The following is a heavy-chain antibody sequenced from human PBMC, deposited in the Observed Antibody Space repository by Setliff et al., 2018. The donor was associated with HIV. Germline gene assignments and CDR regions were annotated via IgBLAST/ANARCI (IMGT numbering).Heavy chain of an antibody. V-gene: IGHV5-51*01. J-gene: IGHJ6*03. CDR3: ARAGSFDPYYYMDV. CDR2: IYLSDSDT. D-gene: IGHD3-10*01. CDR1: GYTFPHAW. Sequence: GESLKISCKGSGYTFPHAWIGWVRQMPGKGLEWMGIIYLSDSDTRYSPSFQGQVTISADKSISTAYLRWSSLKASDTAMYYCARAGSFDPYYYMDVWGKGTTVTVSS.